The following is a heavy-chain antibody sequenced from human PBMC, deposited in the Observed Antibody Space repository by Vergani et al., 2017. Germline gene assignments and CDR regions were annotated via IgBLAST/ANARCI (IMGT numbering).Heavy chain of an antibody. V-gene: IGHV1-69*01. Sequence: QVQLVQSGAEVKKPGSSVKISCKASGGTFSSYAISWVRQAPGQGLEWIGGIIPIFSATKYAQKFQGSVTITADEYTSTAYMELSSLTSEDTAVYYCSRGRVYYGSVSHDDSWGQGTLVTVSS. CDR1: GGTFSSYA. J-gene: IGHJ4*02. D-gene: IGHD3-10*01. CDR2: IIPIFSAT. CDR3: SRGRVYYGSVSHDDS.